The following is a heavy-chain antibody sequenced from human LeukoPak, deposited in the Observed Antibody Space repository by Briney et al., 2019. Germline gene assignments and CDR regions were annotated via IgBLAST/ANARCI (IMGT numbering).Heavy chain of an antibody. V-gene: IGHV3-48*03. D-gene: IGHD1-26*01. CDR1: GFTFSSYK. J-gene: IGHJ4*02. CDR2: ISSSGGTI. Sequence: PGGSLRLSCTASGFTFSSYKMTWVRQAPGKGLEWVSYISSSGGTIYYADSVKGRFTISRDNAKNSLYLQMNSLRAEDTAVYYCQTGIVGATHFDYWGQGTLVTVSS. CDR3: QTGIVGATHFDY.